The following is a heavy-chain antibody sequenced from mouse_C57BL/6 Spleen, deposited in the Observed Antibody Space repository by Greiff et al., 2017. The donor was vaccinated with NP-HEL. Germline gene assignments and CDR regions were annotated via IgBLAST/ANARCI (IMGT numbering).Heavy chain of an antibody. D-gene: IGHD2-1*01. J-gene: IGHJ1*03. CDR1: GFNIKDDY. V-gene: IGHV14-4*01. Sequence: VQLQQSGAELVRPGASVKLSCTASGFNIKDDYMHWVKQRPEQGLEWIGWIDPENGDTEYASKFQGKATITADTSSNTAYLQLSSLTSEDTAVYYCTTNYYGNYRYFDVWGTGTTVTVSS. CDR3: TTNYYGNYRYFDV. CDR2: IDPENGDT.